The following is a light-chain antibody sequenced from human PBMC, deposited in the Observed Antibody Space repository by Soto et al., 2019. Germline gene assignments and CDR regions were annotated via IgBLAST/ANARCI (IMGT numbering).Light chain of an antibody. Sequence: DFVMTQAPDSLAVSLGERATINCKSSQSVLYNSNNKNHLGWFQQKPGHPPKLLIYGASFRPSGVPDRFSGSGSGTDFTLPSSSLQAEDVAVYYCQQYYSIPFTFGQGTKLEI. J-gene: IGKJ2*01. V-gene: IGKV4-1*01. CDR1: QSVLYNSNNKNH. CDR2: GAS. CDR3: QQYYSIPFT.